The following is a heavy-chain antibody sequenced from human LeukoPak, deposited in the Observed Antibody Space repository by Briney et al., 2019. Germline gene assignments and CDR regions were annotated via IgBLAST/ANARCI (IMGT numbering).Heavy chain of an antibody. V-gene: IGHV4-38-2*02. Sequence: SETLSLTCTVSGYSISSGYYWGWIRQPPGKGLEWIGSIYYSGSTYYNPSLKSRVTISVDTSKNQFSLKLSSVTAADTAVYYCASDGVAAAGYDYWGQGTLVTVSS. CDR2: IYYSGST. J-gene: IGHJ4*02. D-gene: IGHD6-13*01. CDR3: ASDGVAAAGYDY. CDR1: GYSISSGYY.